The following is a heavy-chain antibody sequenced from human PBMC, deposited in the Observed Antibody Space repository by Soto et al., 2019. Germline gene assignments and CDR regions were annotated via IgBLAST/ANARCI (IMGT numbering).Heavy chain of an antibody. Sequence: EVQLLESGGGLVQPGGSLRLSCAASGFTFSSYAMSWVRQAPGKGLEWVSAISGSGGSTYYADSVKGRFTISRDNSKNTQYLQMTSLRAEDTAVYYCANAPYAMTYREDNWFDPWGQGTLVTVSS. CDR3: ANAPYAMTYREDNWFDP. CDR2: ISGSGGST. D-gene: IGHD2-8*01. CDR1: GFTFSSYA. J-gene: IGHJ5*02. V-gene: IGHV3-23*01.